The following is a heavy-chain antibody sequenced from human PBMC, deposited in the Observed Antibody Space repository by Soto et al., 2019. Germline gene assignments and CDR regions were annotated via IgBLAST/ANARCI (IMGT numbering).Heavy chain of an antibody. Sequence: GSLRLSCAASGFTFSSYAMSWVRQAPGKGLEWVSAISGSGGSTYYADSVKGRFTISRDNSKNTLYLQMNSLTAEDTAVYYCTRFATYYDSSGFLYWGQGTLVTVSS. CDR1: GFTFSSYA. V-gene: IGHV3-23*01. J-gene: IGHJ4*02. D-gene: IGHD3-22*01. CDR3: TRFATYYDSSGFLY. CDR2: ISGSGGST.